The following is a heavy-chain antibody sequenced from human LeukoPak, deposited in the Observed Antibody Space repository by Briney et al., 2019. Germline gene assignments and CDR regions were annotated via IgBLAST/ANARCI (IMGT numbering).Heavy chain of an antibody. CDR1: GGSISSSSYS. CDR3: ARAEDYGDSPRLDY. V-gene: IGHV4-39*01. CDR2: IYYSGST. Sequence: PSETLTLTCTVSGGSISSSSYSWGWIRQPPGKGLEWIGSIYYSGSTYYNPSLKSRVTISVDTSKNQFSLKLSSVTAADTAVYYCARAEDYGDSPRLDYWGQGTLVTVS. J-gene: IGHJ4*02. D-gene: IGHD4-17*01.